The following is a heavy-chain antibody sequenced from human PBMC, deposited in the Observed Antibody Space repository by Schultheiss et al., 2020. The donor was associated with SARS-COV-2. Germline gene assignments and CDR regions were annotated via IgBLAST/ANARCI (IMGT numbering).Heavy chain of an antibody. CDR1: GYTFTSYG. D-gene: IGHD1-26*01. CDR3: ARGLIVGATRDAFDI. Sequence: ASVKVSCKASGYTFTSYGISWVRQAPGQGLEWMGIINPSGGSTSYAQKFQGRVTMTRDTSTSTAYMELSSLRSEDTAVYYCARGLIVGATRDAFDIWGQGTMVTVSS. CDR2: INPSGGST. V-gene: IGHV1-46*01. J-gene: IGHJ3*02.